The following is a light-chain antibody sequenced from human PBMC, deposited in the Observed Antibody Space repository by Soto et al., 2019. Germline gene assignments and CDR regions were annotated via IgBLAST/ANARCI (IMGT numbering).Light chain of an antibody. Sequence: EIVLTQSPATLSLSPGERATLSCRASQSIRSPFLAWYQQKPGQAPRLFIHGASSRANGIPDRFSGSGSGTDFTLTISRLEPEDFAVYYCGSDEWTFGQGTKVE. V-gene: IGKV3-20*01. CDR2: GAS. J-gene: IGKJ1*01. CDR1: QSIRSPF. CDR3: GSDEWT.